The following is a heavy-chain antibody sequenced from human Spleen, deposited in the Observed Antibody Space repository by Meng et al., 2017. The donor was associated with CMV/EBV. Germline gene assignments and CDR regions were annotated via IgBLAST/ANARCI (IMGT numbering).Heavy chain of an antibody. J-gene: IGHJ5*02. D-gene: IGHD3-22*01. CDR3: ARGGGYDSSGYYYRWSDP. Sequence: FSSYASNGMRQASGGGLEWVGSIIRVIGVPTYAETFQGRVTLTAEKSTSTAYMEVSSLRSDDTAVYYCARGGGYDSSGYYYRWSDPWGRGTLVTVSS. CDR1: FSSYA. V-gene: IGHV1-69*04. CDR2: IIRVIGVP.